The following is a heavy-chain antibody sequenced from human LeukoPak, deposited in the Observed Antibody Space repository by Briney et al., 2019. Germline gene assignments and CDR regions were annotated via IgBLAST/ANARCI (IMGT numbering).Heavy chain of an antibody. J-gene: IGHJ4*02. CDR3: ARVAFWSGYY. CDR2: IYHSGGT. Sequence: SETLSLTCAVSGYSISSGYYWGWIRQPPGKGLEWIGSIYHSGGTYYNPSLKSRVTISVDTSKNQFSLKLSSVTAADTAVYYCARVAFWSGYYWGQGTLVTVSS. V-gene: IGHV4-38-2*01. D-gene: IGHD3-3*01. CDR1: GYSISSGYY.